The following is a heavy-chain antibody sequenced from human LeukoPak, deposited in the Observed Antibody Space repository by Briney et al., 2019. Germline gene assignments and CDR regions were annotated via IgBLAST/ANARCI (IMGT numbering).Heavy chain of an antibody. CDR3: ARGRCSSSSCYTFYYYGLDV. J-gene: IGHJ6*02. Sequence: ASVKVSCKASGYNFTSYHIHWVRQAPGQGLEWMGIINPSGGSTSYAQRFQGRVTMTRDTSTSTVYTELSSLRSEDTAVYYCARGRCSSSSCYTFYYYGLDVWGQGTTVTVSS. D-gene: IGHD2-2*02. CDR1: GYNFTSYH. CDR2: INPSGGST. V-gene: IGHV1-46*01.